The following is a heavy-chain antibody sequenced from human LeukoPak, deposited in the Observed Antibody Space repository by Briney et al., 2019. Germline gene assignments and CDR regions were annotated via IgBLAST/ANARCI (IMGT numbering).Heavy chain of an antibody. V-gene: IGHV3-7*01. CDR1: GFTFSSYW. CDR2: IKQDGMEK. Sequence: GGALRLSCAASGFTFSSYWLSWVRQAPGKGREWAANIKQDGMEKYYVDSVRGRFTISTDKATKTRYFRMNILRAESTAVFYVGRVARVVPAAPAYYMDVWGKGNTVTLSS. CDR3: GRVARVVPAAPAYYMDV. J-gene: IGHJ6*03. D-gene: IGHD2-2*01.